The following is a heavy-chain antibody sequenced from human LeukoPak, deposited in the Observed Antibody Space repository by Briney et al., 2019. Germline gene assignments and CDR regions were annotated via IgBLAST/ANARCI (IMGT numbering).Heavy chain of an antibody. D-gene: IGHD6-13*01. CDR1: GFTFSSYA. CDR3: AGTAAAGTFGLYYYYYMDV. J-gene: IGHJ6*03. CDR2: ISYDGSNE. Sequence: AGGSVTLSCAACGFTFSSYAMQGLRQARGRGLEGGAVISYDGSNEYYADSVKGRFTISRDNAKNSLDLQMNSRRAEDTAVYYCAGTAAAGTFGLYYYYYMDVWGKGTTVTISS. V-gene: IGHV3-30*04.